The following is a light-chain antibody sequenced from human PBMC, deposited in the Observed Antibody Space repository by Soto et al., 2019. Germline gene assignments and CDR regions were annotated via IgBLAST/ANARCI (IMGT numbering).Light chain of an antibody. V-gene: IGLV2-23*01. CDR3: CSYAGSSSWV. J-gene: IGLJ3*02. Sequence: QSVPTQPASVSGSPGQSITVSCTGTSSDVGSYNFVSWYQQHPGKAPKLMIYEGSQRPSGVSNRFSGSKSGNTASLTISGLQPEDEADYYCCSYAGSSSWVFGGGTKLTVL. CDR2: EGS. CDR1: SSDVGSYNF.